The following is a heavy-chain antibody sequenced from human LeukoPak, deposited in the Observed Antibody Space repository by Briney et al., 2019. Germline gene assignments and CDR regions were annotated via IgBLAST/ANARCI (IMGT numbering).Heavy chain of an antibody. D-gene: IGHD2-2*01. CDR1: GFTFSSYS. CDR3: ARGAREYQLLMWFDP. CDR2: ISSSSSYI. V-gene: IGHV3-21*06. Sequence: GGSLRLSCAASGFTFSSYSMNWVRQAPGKGLEWVSSISSSSSYIYYADSVEGRFTISRDNAKNSLYLQMNSLRAEDTAVYYCARGAREYQLLMWFDPWGQGTLVTVSS. J-gene: IGHJ5*02.